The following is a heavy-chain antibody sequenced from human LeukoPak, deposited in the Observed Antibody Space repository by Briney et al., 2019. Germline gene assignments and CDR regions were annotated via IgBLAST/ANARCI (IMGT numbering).Heavy chain of an antibody. CDR3: AKWSGTELDYYYGMDV. CDR2: ISYDGSNK. Sequence: GRSLRLSCAASGFTFSSYGMHWVRQAPGKGLEWVAVISYDGSNKYYADSVKRRFTISRDNSKNTLYLQMNSLRAEDTAVYYCAKWSGTELDYYYGMDVWGQGTTVTVSS. CDR1: GFTFSSYG. D-gene: IGHD3-3*01. V-gene: IGHV3-30*18. J-gene: IGHJ6*02.